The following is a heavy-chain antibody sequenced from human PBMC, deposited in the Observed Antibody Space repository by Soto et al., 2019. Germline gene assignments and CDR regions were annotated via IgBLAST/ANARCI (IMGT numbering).Heavy chain of an antibody. D-gene: IGHD2-15*01. CDR2: INWDGDKK. CDR3: AKVREGGTCYGMDV. V-gene: IGHV3-43*01. Sequence: GGSLRLSCAASGFTFCIYTIHWCRQAAGKGLGWVCLINWDGDKKYYAESVKGRFTISRDNGINSLYLQMNSLRTEDTALYYCAKVREGGTCYGMDVWGQGTTVTVSS. J-gene: IGHJ6*02. CDR1: GFTFCIYT.